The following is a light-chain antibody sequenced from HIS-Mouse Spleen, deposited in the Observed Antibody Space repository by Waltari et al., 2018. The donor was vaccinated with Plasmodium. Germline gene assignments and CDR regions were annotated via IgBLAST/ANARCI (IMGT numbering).Light chain of an antibody. J-gene: IGLJ1*01. V-gene: IGLV2-11*01. CDR2: DVS. CDR3: CSYAGSYTYV. Sequence: QSALTQPRSVSGSPGQAVTISCTGTSSAVGGYNYTSWYQQHPGKAPKLMSYDVSKRPSGVPDRFSGSKSGNTASLTISGLQAEDEADYYCCSYAGSYTYVFGTGTKVTVL. CDR1: SSAVGGYNY.